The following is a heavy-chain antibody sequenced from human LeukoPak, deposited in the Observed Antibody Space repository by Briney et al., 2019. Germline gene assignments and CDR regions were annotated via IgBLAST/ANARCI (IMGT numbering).Heavy chain of an antibody. CDR1: GGSISSGTYY. CDR2: ISYSGST. Sequence: PSETLSLTCTVSGGSISSGTYYWGWIRQTPGKGLEWVGSISYSGSTYYNPSLKSRVTISVDTSKNQFSLKLSSVTAADTAVYYCVISIAVADTFPFDYWGQGTLVTVSS. J-gene: IGHJ4*02. D-gene: IGHD6-13*01. V-gene: IGHV4-39*01. CDR3: VISIAVADTFPFDY.